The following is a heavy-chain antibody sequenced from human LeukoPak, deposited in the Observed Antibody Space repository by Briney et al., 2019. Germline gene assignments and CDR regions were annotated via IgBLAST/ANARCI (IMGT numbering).Heavy chain of an antibody. CDR3: ARANDYMSAMEV. D-gene: IGHD1-1*01. CDR1: GDSISSYY. Sequence: PSETLSLTCTVFGDSISSYYWSWIRQPPGKGLEWIGYIYNSGSTKYNPSLRSRVTISVDTSKNHFSLKVSSVTAADTAMYYCARANDYMSAMEVWGKGTTVTVSS. V-gene: IGHV4-59*01. CDR2: IYNSGST. J-gene: IGHJ6*03.